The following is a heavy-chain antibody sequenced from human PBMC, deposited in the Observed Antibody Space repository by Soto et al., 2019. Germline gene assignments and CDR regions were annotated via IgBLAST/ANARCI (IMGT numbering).Heavy chain of an antibody. CDR2: IYHSGST. J-gene: IGHJ6*02. CDR3: ARENRYYGSGSYYYFYGMVA. Sequence: SETLSLTSAVTGGSISSSNWWSWVRQPPGKGLEWIGEIYHSGSTNYNPSLKSRVTISVDKSKNQFSLKLSSVTAADTAVYYCARENRYYGSGSYYYFYGMVACGQANTV. CDR1: GGSISSSNW. V-gene: IGHV4-4*02. D-gene: IGHD3-10*01.